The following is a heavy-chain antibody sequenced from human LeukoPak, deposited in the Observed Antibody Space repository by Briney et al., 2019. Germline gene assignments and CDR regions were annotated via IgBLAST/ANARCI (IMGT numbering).Heavy chain of an antibody. CDR1: GGSISSGGYY. CDR2: IYYSGST. V-gene: IGHV4-31*03. Sequence: SSQTLSLTCTVSGGSISSGGYYWSWIRQHPGKGLEWIGYIYYSGSTYYNPSLKSRVTISVDTSKNQFSLKLSSVTAADTAVYYCARSEQQLVLDYWGQGTLVTVSS. CDR3: ARSEQQLVLDY. D-gene: IGHD6-13*01. J-gene: IGHJ4*02.